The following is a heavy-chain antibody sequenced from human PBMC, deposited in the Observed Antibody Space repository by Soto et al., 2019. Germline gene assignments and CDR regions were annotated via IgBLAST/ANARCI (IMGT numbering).Heavy chain of an antibody. V-gene: IGHV1-69*01. D-gene: IGHD4-17*01. CDR2: IIPIFGTA. Sequence: QVQLVQSGAEVKKPGSSVKVSCKASGGTFSSYAISWVRQAPGQGLEWMGGIIPIFGTANYAQKFQGRVTITADEATSTADMELSSLRSEDTAVYYCARDPTYGDYGGWFDPWGQGTLVTVSS. J-gene: IGHJ5*02. CDR3: ARDPTYGDYGGWFDP. CDR1: GGTFSSYA.